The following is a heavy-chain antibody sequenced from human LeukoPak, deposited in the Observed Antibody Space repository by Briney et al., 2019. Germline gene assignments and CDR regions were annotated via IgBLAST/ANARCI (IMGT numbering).Heavy chain of an antibody. Sequence: ASVKVSCKASGGTFSSYAISWVRQAPGQGLEWMGGIIPIFGTANYARKFQGRVTITADESTSTAYMELSSLRSEDTAVYYCARGDSSFSGGDYWGQGTLVTVSS. J-gene: IGHJ4*02. V-gene: IGHV1-69*13. CDR1: GGTFSSYA. CDR2: IIPIFGTA. D-gene: IGHD3-22*01. CDR3: ARGDSSFSGGDY.